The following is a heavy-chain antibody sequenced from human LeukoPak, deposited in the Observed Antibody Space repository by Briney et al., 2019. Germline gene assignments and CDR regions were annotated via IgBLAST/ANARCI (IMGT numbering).Heavy chain of an antibody. J-gene: IGHJ4*02. CDR1: GFTFSSYS. V-gene: IGHV3-21*01. CDR3: VRAGYSGYDWPVDY. CDR2: ISSSSSYI. Sequence: GGSLRLSCAASGFTFSSYSMNWVRQAPGRGLEWVSSISSSSSYIYYADSVKGRFTISRDNAKNSLYLQMNSLRAEDTAVYYCVRAGYSGYDWPVDYWGQGTLVTVSS. D-gene: IGHD5-12*01.